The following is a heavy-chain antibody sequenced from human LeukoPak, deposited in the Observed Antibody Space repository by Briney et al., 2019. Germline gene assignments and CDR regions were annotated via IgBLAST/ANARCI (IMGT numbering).Heavy chain of an antibody. CDR3: AKDYDSSGYDY. CDR1: GFTFSSYG. Sequence: PGRSLRLSCAASGFTFSSYGMHWVRQAPGKGLEWVAVISYDGSNKYYADSVKGRFTISRDNSKNTLYLQMNSLRAEDTAAYYCAKDYDSSGYDYWGQGTLVTVSS. CDR2: ISYDGSNK. J-gene: IGHJ4*02. V-gene: IGHV3-30*18. D-gene: IGHD3-22*01.